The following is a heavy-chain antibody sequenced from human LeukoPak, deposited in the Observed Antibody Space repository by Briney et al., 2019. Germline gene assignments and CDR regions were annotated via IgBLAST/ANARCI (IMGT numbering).Heavy chain of an antibody. J-gene: IGHJ5*02. Sequence: SETLSLTXAVSGYSISSGYYWGWIRQPPGKRLEWIGSIYHSGSTYYNPSLKSRVTISVDTSKNQFSLKLSSVTAADTAVYYCARALRFLEWLSWGQGTLVTVSS. CDR2: IYHSGST. D-gene: IGHD3-3*01. CDR3: ARALRFLEWLS. V-gene: IGHV4-38-2*01. CDR1: GYSISSGYY.